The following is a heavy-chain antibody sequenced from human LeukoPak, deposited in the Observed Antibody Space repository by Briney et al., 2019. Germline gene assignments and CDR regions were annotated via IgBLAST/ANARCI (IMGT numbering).Heavy chain of an antibody. CDR3: AKDHFYDSGTYFDY. Sequence: PGRSLRLSCTASEFTLSTNAMHWVRQVLGKGLEWVAVMSSDGNKKYYADSVKGRFTISRDNSKNTLYLQMNSLRAEDTAVYYCAKDHFYDSGTYFDYWGQGTLVTVSS. CDR2: MSSDGNKK. CDR1: EFTLSTNA. V-gene: IGHV3-30*18. D-gene: IGHD3-10*01. J-gene: IGHJ4*02.